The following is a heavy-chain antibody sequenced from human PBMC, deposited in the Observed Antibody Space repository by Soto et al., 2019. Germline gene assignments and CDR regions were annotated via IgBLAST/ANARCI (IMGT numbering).Heavy chain of an antibody. CDR2: IYYSGST. D-gene: IGHD3-10*01. CDR3: ARAQGSGFLVS. CDR1: VGSISSYY. J-gene: IGHJ4*02. V-gene: IGHV4-30-4*01. Sequence: PSETLSLTCTVSVGSISSYYWSWIRQPPGKGLEWIGYIYYSGSTYYNPSLKSRVTISVDTSKNQFSLKLSSVTAADTAVYYCARAQGSGFLVSWGQGTLVTVSS.